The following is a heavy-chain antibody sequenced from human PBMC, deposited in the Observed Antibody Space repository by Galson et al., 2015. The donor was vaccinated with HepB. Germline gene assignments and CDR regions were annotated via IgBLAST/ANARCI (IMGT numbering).Heavy chain of an antibody. CDR3: ARDPVSDYYDSSGHYSSYYHYGMDV. D-gene: IGHD3-22*01. J-gene: IGHJ6*02. V-gene: IGHV6-1*01. Sequence: SGDSVSSNGAAWNWIRQSPSRGLEWLGRTYYRSKWFTDYALSVKSRITINPDTSKNLFSLQLDSVTPEDTAVYYCARDPVSDYYDSSGHYSSYYHYGMDVWGQGTTVTASS. CDR1: GDSVSSNGAA. CDR2: TYYRSKWFT.